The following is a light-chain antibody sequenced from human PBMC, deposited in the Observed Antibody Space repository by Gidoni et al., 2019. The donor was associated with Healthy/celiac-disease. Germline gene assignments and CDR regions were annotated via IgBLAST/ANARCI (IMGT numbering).Light chain of an antibody. Sequence: SYVLTQPPPVSVAAGQTARITCGGNNIGSKSVHWYKQNPGQAPVLVVDDDRDRPSGIPERFSGSNSGNTATLTISRVEAGDEADDYWQVWDSSSNHVVFGGGTTLTVL. V-gene: IGLV3-21*02. CDR3: QVWDSSSNHVV. CDR2: DDR. J-gene: IGLJ2*01. CDR1: NIGSKS.